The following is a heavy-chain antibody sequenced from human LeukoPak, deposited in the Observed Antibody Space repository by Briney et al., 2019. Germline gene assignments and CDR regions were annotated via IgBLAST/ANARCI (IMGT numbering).Heavy chain of an antibody. J-gene: IGHJ4*02. V-gene: IGHV3-11*01. CDR2: ISNTGSTI. D-gene: IGHD3-10*01. Sequence: GGSLRLSCAASGFTFSNYYMSWIRQTPGKGLEWVSYISNTGSTIYYADSVKGRFAVSRDNDKKSLYLQMNSLRAEDTAVYYCARVLGSAFDYWGQGTLVTVSS. CDR1: GFTFSNYY. CDR3: ARVLGSAFDY.